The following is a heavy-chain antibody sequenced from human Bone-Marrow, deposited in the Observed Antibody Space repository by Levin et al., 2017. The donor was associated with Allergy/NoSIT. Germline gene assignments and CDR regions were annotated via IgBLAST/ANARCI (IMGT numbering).Heavy chain of an antibody. CDR3: ARDGGGYWSQEWYFDL. J-gene: IGHJ2*01. CDR2: ISHDGSNK. D-gene: IGHD2-15*01. CDR1: GFTFRTYA. Sequence: LGESLKISCAASGFTFRTYAIHWVRQAPGKGLEWVAFISHDGSNKYYADSVRGRFTISRDNSKNTAFLQMNSLRPEDTAVYHCARDGGGYWSQEWYFDLWGRGTLVPVSS. V-gene: IGHV3-30*01.